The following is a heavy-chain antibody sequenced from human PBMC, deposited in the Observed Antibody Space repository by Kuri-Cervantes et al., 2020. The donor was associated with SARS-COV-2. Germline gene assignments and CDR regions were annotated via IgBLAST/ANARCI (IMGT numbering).Heavy chain of an antibody. D-gene: IGHD3-16*01. CDR2: ISGNADFT. Sequence: GESLQISWSVSGFSFSNFAMNWVRQAPGKGLEWGSLISGNADFTYYADSVQGRFTISRDNSKNTLYLQMNSLRAEDTAVYYCAKDGKIGGNYFDYWGQGTLVTVSS. J-gene: IGHJ4*02. V-gene: IGHV3-23*01. CDR1: GFSFSNFA. CDR3: AKDGKIGGNYFDY.